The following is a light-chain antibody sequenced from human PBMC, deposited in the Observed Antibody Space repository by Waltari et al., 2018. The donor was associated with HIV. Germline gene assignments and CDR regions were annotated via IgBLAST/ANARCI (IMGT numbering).Light chain of an antibody. CDR2: EVS. V-gene: IGLV2-8*01. CDR3: SSYAGSNDRWV. CDR1: SSDVGGYNY. Sequence: QSALTQPPSASGSPGQSVTISCTGTSSDVGGYNYVSWYQHHPGKAPKLLCYEVSKRPSGVPDRFSGSKSGGTASLTVSGLQAEDEADYYCSSYAGSNDRWVFGGGTKLTAL. J-gene: IGLJ3*02.